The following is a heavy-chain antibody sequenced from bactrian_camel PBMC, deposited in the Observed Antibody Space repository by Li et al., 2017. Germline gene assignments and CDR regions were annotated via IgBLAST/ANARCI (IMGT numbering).Heavy chain of an antibody. D-gene: IGHD3*01. CDR2: IDSDGIT. V-gene: IGHV3S53*01. Sequence: HVQLVESGGGSVRPGGSLRLSCAAYGLTFDGGNCMGWFRQAPGREREGVAAIDSDGITNYVDGVKGRFTTSKDTAKNTLYLQMNSLKAEDAAMYYCAADAQVMTWEPEEYNYWGQGTQVTVS. CDR3: AADAQVMTWEPEEYNY. J-gene: IGHJ4*01. CDR1: GLTFDGGNC.